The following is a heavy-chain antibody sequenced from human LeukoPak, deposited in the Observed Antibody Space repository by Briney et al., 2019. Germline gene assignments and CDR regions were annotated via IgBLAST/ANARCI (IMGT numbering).Heavy chain of an antibody. CDR2: ISYDGSNK. J-gene: IGHJ4*02. D-gene: IGHD6-19*01. CDR3: ARSGMGQWLVFY. CDR1: GFTFSSYA. Sequence: PGGSLRLSCAASGFTFSSYAMHWVRQAPGKGLEWVAVISYDGSNKYYADSVKGRFTISRDNSKNTLYLQMNSLRAEDTAVYYCARSGMGQWLVFYWGQGTLVTVSS. V-gene: IGHV3-30*04.